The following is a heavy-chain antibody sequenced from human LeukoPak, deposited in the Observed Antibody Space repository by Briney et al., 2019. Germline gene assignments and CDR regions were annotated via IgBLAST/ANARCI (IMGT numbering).Heavy chain of an antibody. Sequence: GGSLRLSCAASGFIFSTYGMSWVRQAPGKGLEWFSGISGSGGVTYHADSVTGRFTISRDNSKNTLYLQMNSLRAEDTAVYLRARGESSGHFSPIDSWGQGTLVTVSS. CDR2: ISGSGGVT. J-gene: IGHJ4*02. CDR3: ARGESSGHFSPIDS. CDR1: GFIFSTYG. V-gene: IGHV3-23*01. D-gene: IGHD3-22*01.